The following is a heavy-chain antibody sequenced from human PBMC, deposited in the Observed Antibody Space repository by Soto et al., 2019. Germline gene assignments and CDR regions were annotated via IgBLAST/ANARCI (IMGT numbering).Heavy chain of an antibody. CDR1: GFTFSSYW. CDR3: ARDTRGYYDFWSGYWGREEYYFDY. Sequence: GGSLRLSCAASGFTFSSYWMSWVRQAPGKGLEWVANIKQDGSEKYYVDSVKGRFTISRDTAKNSLYLQMNSLRAEDTAVYYCARDTRGYYDFWSGYWGREEYYFDYWGQGTLVTVSS. V-gene: IGHV3-7*01. J-gene: IGHJ4*02. CDR2: IKQDGSEK. D-gene: IGHD3-3*01.